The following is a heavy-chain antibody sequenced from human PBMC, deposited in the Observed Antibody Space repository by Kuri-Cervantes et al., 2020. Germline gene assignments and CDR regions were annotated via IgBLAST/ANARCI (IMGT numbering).Heavy chain of an antibody. V-gene: IGHV4-59*01. D-gene: IGHD5-18*01. J-gene: IGHJ4*02. CDR2: IYYSGST. CDR1: GGSFSGYY. Sequence: SETLSLTCAVYGGSFSGYYWSWIRQPPGKGLEWIGYIYYSGSTNYNPSLKSRVTISVDTSKNQFSLKLSSVTAADTAVYYCARARIQLWLRYFDYWGQGTLVTVSS. CDR3: ARARIQLWLRYFDY.